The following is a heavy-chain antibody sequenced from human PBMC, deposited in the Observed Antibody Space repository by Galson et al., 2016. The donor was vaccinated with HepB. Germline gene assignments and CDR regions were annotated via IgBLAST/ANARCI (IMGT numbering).Heavy chain of an antibody. V-gene: IGHV3-21*01. D-gene: IGHD3-3*01. CDR2: ISSSSSSV. Sequence: SLRLSCAASGFTFSSYAMSWVRQAPGKGLEWVSSISSSSSSVHYADSVKGRFTISRDDAKNSLYLQMNSLRAEDTAVYYCARDNYNPYDFWSGYYPNSHYYLDVWGKGTTVAVSS. J-gene: IGHJ6*03. CDR1: GFTFSSYA. CDR3: ARDNYNPYDFWSGYYPNSHYYLDV.